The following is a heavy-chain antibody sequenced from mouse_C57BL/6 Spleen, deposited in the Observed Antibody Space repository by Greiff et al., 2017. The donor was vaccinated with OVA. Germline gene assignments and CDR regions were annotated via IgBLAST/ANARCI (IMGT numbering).Heavy chain of an antibody. CDR1: GYTFTSYW. J-gene: IGHJ4*01. Sequence: VQLQQPGAELVRPGTSVKLSCKASGYTFTSYWMHWVKQRPGQGLEWIGVIDPSDSYTNYNQKFKGKATLTVDTSSSTAYMQLSSLTSEDSAVYYCARHSSGYYAMDYWGQGTSVTVSS. D-gene: IGHD3-2*02. CDR2: IDPSDSYT. V-gene: IGHV1-59*01. CDR3: ARHSSGYYAMDY.